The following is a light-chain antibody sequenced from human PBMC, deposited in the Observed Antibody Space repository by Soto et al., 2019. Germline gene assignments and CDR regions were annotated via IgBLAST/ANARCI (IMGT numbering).Light chain of an antibody. V-gene: IGKV1-6*01. CDR3: LQDNTYPWT. CDR1: QGIANE. Sequence: AIQMTQSPSSLSASVGDRVTITCRASQGIANELGWYQQKPGKAPKLLINVASTLQSGVSSRFSGSGSGTDFTLTIRSMQTEDYANYYCLQDNTYPWTFGQGTKVDIK. CDR2: VAS. J-gene: IGKJ1*01.